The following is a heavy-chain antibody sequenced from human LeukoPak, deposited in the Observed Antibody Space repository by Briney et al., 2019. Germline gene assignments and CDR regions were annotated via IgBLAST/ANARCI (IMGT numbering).Heavy chain of an antibody. D-gene: IGHD5-18*01. CDR2: IIPIFGTA. Sequence: SVKVSCKASGSTFSSYAISWVRQAPGQGLEWMGGIIPIFGTANYAQKFQGRVTITTDESTSTAYMELSSLRSEDTAVYYSARGGKVYSYGSDYWGQGTLATVSS. CDR1: GSTFSSYA. CDR3: ARGGKVYSYGSDY. J-gene: IGHJ4*02. V-gene: IGHV1-69*05.